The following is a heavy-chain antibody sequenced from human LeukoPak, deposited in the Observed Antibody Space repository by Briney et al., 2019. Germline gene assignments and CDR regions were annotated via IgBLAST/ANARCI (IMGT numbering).Heavy chain of an antibody. D-gene: IGHD5-18*01. Sequence: AASVKVSCKASGYTFTSTAISWVRQAPGQGLEWMGWISAYNGNTNYAQKLQGRVTMTTDTSTSIAYMELRSLKSDDTAVYYCARVGYTAMVLNDAFDIWGQGTMVTVSS. CDR3: ARVGYTAMVLNDAFDI. V-gene: IGHV1-18*01. CDR2: ISAYNGNT. CDR1: GYTFTSTA. J-gene: IGHJ3*02.